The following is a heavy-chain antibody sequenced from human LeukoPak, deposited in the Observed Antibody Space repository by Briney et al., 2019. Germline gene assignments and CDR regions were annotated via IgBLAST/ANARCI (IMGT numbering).Heavy chain of an antibody. CDR1: GFTFSSYG. CDR2: IRYDGSNK. D-gene: IGHD1-26*01. Sequence: GGSLRLSCAASGFTFSSYGMHWVRQAPGKGLEWVAFIRYDGSNKYYADSVKGRFTISRDNSKNKVYLQMDSLRTEDTAVYYCAKDAWEVGATAEIDYWGQGTLVTVSS. V-gene: IGHV3-30*02. J-gene: IGHJ4*02. CDR3: AKDAWEVGATAEIDY.